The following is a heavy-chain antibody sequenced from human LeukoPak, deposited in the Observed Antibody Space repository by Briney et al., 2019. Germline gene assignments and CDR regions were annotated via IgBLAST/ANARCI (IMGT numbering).Heavy chain of an antibody. CDR2: INHSGST. Sequence: SETLSLTCAVYGGSFSGYYWSWIHQPPGKGLEWIGEINHSGSTNYNPSFKSRVTISGDTSKNQFSLKLNSVTAADTAVYYCARRDFWSGYYNYWGQGTLVTVSS. D-gene: IGHD3-3*01. CDR1: GGSFSGYY. V-gene: IGHV4-34*01. J-gene: IGHJ4*02. CDR3: ARRDFWSGYYNY.